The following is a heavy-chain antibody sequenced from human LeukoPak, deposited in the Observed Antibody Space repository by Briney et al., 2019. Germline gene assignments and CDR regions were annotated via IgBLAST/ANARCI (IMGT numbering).Heavy chain of an antibody. CDR2: ISSSGGT. J-gene: IGHJ3*02. D-gene: IGHD1-26*01. CDR3: AKDPIVFNSGNYYLGTFDI. CDR1: GFTFSSYA. V-gene: IGHV3-23*01. Sequence: PGGSLRLSCAASGFTFSSYAMSWVRQAPGKGPEWVSAISSSGGTYYGDSVKGRFTISRDNSKNTLYLQMNSLRAEDTAVYFCAKDPIVFNSGNYYLGTFDIWGQGTMVTVSS.